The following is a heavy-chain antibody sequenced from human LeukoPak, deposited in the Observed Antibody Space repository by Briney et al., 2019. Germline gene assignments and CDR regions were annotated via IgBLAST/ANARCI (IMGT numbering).Heavy chain of an antibody. Sequence: GGSLRLSCAASGFTFSSFAMTWVRQAPGKGLEWVSSISSSSSYIYYADSVKGRFTISRDNAKNSLYLQMNSLRAENTAVYYCARSDFWSGFDYWGQGTLVTVSS. D-gene: IGHD3-3*01. CDR2: ISSSSSYI. CDR1: GFTFSSFA. J-gene: IGHJ4*02. CDR3: ARSDFWSGFDY. V-gene: IGHV3-21*01.